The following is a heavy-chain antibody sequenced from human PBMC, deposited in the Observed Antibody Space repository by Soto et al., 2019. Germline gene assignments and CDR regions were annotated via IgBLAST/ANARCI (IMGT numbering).Heavy chain of an antibody. J-gene: IGHJ3*02. CDR2: MNPNSGNT. CDR1: GYTFTSYD. Sequence: GASVKVSCKASGYTFTSYDINWVRQATGQGLEWMGWMNPNSGNTGYAQKFQGRVTMTRNTSISTAYMELSSLRSEDRAVYYCARVWGDYIDAFDIWGQGTMVTVSS. V-gene: IGHV1-8*01. D-gene: IGHD4-17*01. CDR3: ARVWGDYIDAFDI.